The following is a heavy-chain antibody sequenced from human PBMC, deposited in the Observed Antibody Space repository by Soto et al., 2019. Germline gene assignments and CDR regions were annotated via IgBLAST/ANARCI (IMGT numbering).Heavy chain of an antibody. J-gene: IGHJ4*02. CDR2: ISSSSSYI. CDR3: ARDPFYRNYFDS. Sequence: EVQLVESGGGLVQPGGSLRLSCAASGFTFSSYSMNWVRQAPGKGLERVASISSSSSYIYYADSVKGRVTISRDNAKNSLYLQMNSLRAEDTAVYYGARDPFYRNYFDSWGQGTLVTVSS. D-gene: IGHD3-16*02. CDR1: GFTFSSYS. V-gene: IGHV3-21*01.